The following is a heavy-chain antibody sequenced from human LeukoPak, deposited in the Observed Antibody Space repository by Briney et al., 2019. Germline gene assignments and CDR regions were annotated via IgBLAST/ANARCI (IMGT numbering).Heavy chain of an antibody. V-gene: IGHV3-30*02. CDR3: AKGGARYFDL. CDR2: IRYDGNNK. Sequence: GGTLRLSCAASGFTFSTCGMHWVRQAPGKGLEWVAFIRYDGNNKYYADSVKGRFTISRDNSKNTLYLQMNSLRAEDTAVYYCAKGGARYFDLWGRGTLVTVSS. J-gene: IGHJ2*01. D-gene: IGHD2-15*01. CDR1: GFTFSTCG.